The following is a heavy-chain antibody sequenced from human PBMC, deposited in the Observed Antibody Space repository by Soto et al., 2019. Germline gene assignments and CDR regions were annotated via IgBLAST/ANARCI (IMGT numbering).Heavy chain of an antibody. D-gene: IGHD6-19*01. J-gene: IGHJ4*02. V-gene: IGHV4-34*01. CDR2: INHSGST. CDR3: ARGDRMGAVAGYFDY. CDR1: GGSFSGYY. Sequence: SETLSLTCAVYGGSFSGYYWSWIRQPPGKGLEWIGEINHSGSTNYNPSLKSRVTISVDTSKNQFSLKLSSVTAADTAVYYCARGDRMGAVAGYFDYWGQGTLVTVSS.